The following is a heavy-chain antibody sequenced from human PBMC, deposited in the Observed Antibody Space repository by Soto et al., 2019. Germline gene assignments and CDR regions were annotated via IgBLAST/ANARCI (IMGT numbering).Heavy chain of an antibody. J-gene: IGHJ4*02. CDR3: ASGLVTTLHY. CDR1: GGSISSGGYS. V-gene: IGHV4-30-2*01. CDR2: IYHSGST. D-gene: IGHD4-17*01. Sequence: QLQLQESGSGLVKPSQTLSLTCAVSGGSISSGGYSWSWIRQPPGKGLEWIGYIYHSGSTYYNPSPKRRVNISVDRSKNQFSLKLSSVAAADTAVYYCASGLVTTLHYWGQGTLVTVSS.